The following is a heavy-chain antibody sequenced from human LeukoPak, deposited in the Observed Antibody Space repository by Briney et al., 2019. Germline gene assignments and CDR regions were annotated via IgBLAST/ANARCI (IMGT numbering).Heavy chain of an antibody. CDR2: IWYDGSNK. CDR1: GFSFSNYD. Sequence: QSGGSLRLSCAASGFSFSNYDMHWVRQAPGKGLEWVAVIWYDGSNKYYADSVKGRFTISRDNSKNTLYLQMNSLRVEDTAVYYCARGPGWNYFDYWGQGTLVTVSS. D-gene: IGHD6-19*01. J-gene: IGHJ4*02. V-gene: IGHV3-33*01. CDR3: ARGPGWNYFDY.